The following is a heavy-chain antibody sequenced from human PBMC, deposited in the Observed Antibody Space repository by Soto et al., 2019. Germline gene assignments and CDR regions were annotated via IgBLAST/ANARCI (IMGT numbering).Heavy chain of an antibody. Sequence: GGSLRLSCAASGFTFSDYYMSWIRQAPGKGLEWVSYISSSGSTIYYADSVKGRFTISRDNAKNSLYLQMNSLRAEDTAVYYCARDSGSYLRPTSFDYWGQRTLVTVSS. CDR2: ISSSGSTI. D-gene: IGHD1-26*01. J-gene: IGHJ4*02. V-gene: IGHV3-11*01. CDR3: ARDSGSYLRPTSFDY. CDR1: GFTFSDYY.